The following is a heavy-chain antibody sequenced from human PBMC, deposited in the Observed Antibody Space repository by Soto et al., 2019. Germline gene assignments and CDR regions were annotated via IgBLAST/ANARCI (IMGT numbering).Heavy chain of an antibody. V-gene: IGHV1-18*01. CDR2: ISVYYGNT. Sequence: GASVKVSCKASGYTFTSYGISWVRQAPGQGLEWMGWISVYYGNTNYAQKLQGRVTMTTDTSTSTAYMELRSLRSDDTAVYYCARADVDTAMVAGMFDYWGQGTLVTVSS. J-gene: IGHJ4*02. D-gene: IGHD5-18*01. CDR3: ARADVDTAMVAGMFDY. CDR1: GYTFTSYG.